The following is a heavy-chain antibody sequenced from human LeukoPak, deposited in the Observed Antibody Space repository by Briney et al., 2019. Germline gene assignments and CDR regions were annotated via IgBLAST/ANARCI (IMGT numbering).Heavy chain of an antibody. CDR2: IWYDGSNK. CDR1: GFTFSGHG. Sequence: GGSLRLSCAASGFTFSGHGMQWVRQTPGKGLEWVAVIWYDGSNKYYADSVKGRFTISRDNSKNTLYLQMNSLRAEDTAVYYCAEAGLQYSSGWYVGIDYWGQGTLVTASS. CDR3: AEAGLQYSSGWYVGIDY. V-gene: IGHV3-33*06. J-gene: IGHJ4*02. D-gene: IGHD6-19*01.